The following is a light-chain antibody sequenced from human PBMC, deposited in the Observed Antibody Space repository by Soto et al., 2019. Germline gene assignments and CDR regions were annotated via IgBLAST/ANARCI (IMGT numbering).Light chain of an antibody. Sequence: QSALTQPRSVSGSPGQSVTISCTGTSSDVGGYNYVSWYQQHAGKAPKPMIYDVSKRPSGVPDRFSGSKSANTASLTISGLQAEDEADYYCCSYAGSYTVLFGGGTKLPVL. V-gene: IGLV2-11*01. J-gene: IGLJ2*01. CDR1: SSDVGGYNY. CDR2: DVS. CDR3: CSYAGSYTVL.